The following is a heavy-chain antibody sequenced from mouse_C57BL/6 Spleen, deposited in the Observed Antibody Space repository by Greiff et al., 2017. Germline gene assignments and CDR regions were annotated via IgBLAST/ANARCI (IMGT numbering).Heavy chain of an antibody. Sequence: EVKLMESGGGLVKPGGSLKLSCAASGFTFSSYTMSWVRQTPEKRLEWVATISGGGGNTYYPDSVKGRFTISRDNAKNTLYLQMSSLRSEDTALYYCARPPLGYWYFDVWGTGTTVTVSS. D-gene: IGHD4-1*01. CDR3: ARPPLGYWYFDV. V-gene: IGHV5-9*01. CDR1: GFTFSSYT. J-gene: IGHJ1*03. CDR2: ISGGGGNT.